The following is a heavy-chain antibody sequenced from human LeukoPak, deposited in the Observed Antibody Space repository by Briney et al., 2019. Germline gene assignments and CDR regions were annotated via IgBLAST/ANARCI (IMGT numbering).Heavy chain of an antibody. D-gene: IGHD6-19*01. CDR1: GFTFSSYA. CDR2: ISGGGGST. Sequence: PGGSLRLSCAASGFTFSSYAMSWVRQAPGKGLEWVSAISGGGGSTYYADSVKGRFTISRDNSKNTLYLQMNSLRAEDTAVYYCAKDLSGWSGSDYWGQGTLVTVSS. V-gene: IGHV3-23*01. CDR3: AKDLSGWSGSDY. J-gene: IGHJ4*02.